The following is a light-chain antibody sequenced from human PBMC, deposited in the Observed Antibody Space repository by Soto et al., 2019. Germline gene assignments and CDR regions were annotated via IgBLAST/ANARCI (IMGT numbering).Light chain of an antibody. J-gene: IGKJ1*01. CDR1: QSMKTW. V-gene: IGKV1-5*01. Sequence: DIPLTQSPSSLSASVGDRVTITCRASQSMKTWLAWFQQKPGKAPKLLIYDASTLENGVPSRFSGSGSGTEFTLTISSLQSDDFATYYCQQYKTYWTFGQGTKVEIQ. CDR3: QQYKTYWT. CDR2: DAS.